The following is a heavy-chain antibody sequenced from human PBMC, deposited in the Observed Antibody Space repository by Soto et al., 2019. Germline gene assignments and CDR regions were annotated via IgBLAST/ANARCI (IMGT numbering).Heavy chain of an antibody. Sequence: GASVKVSCKASGYTFTSYGINWVRQAPGQGLEWMGWISAYNGNTHYAQKLQGRVTMTTDTSTSTAYMELRSLRSDDTAVCYCARDRDIVVVPAAIGYGMDVWGQGTTVTVSS. CDR3: ARDRDIVVVPAAIGYGMDV. J-gene: IGHJ6*02. CDR2: ISAYNGNT. D-gene: IGHD2-2*02. V-gene: IGHV1-18*04. CDR1: GYTFTSYG.